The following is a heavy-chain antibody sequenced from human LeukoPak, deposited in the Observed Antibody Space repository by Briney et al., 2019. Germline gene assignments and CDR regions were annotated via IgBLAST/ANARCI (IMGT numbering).Heavy chain of an antibody. D-gene: IGHD3-10*01. CDR1: GGSFSGYY. V-gene: IGHV4-34*01. CDR2: INHSGST. CDR3: TREVEGYSYASGRFLHFDP. Sequence: SETLSLTCAVYGGSFSGYYWSWIRQPPGKGLEWIGEINHSGSTNYNPSLKSRVTISVDTSKNQFSLKLSSVTAADTAVYYCTREVEGYSYASGRFLHFDPWGQGTLVTVSS. J-gene: IGHJ5*02.